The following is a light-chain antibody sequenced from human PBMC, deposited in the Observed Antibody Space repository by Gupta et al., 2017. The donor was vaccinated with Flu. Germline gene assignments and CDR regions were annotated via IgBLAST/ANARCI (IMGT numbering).Light chain of an antibody. CDR1: QSINNY. Sequence: DIQMTQSPSSLSASVGDRITITCRASQSINNYLNWYRQKPGEAPDLLIHATSTLQSGVPSRFSGSGSGTEFTLTISSLQPEDFATYYCQQSYNSLWTFGQGTKVEIK. CDR2: ATS. V-gene: IGKV1-39*01. CDR3: QQSYNSLWT. J-gene: IGKJ1*01.